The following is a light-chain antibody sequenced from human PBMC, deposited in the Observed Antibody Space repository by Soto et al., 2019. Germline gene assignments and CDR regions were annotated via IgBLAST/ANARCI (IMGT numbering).Light chain of an antibody. Sequence: EIVLTQSPGTLSLSTGERATLSCRASQSVSSSSYLAWYQQKPGQAPRLLIYGASSRATGIPDRFSGSGSATDFTRAISRLEPEDFAVYYCRQYGSSPSYTFGQGTKLEIK. J-gene: IGKJ2*01. CDR3: RQYGSSPSYT. V-gene: IGKV3-20*01. CDR1: QSVSSSSY. CDR2: GAS.